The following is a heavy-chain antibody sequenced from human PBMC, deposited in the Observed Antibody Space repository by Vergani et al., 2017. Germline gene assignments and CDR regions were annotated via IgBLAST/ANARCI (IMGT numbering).Heavy chain of an antibody. D-gene: IGHD3-16*01. J-gene: IGHJ4*02. Sequence: EVQLLESGGGLVQPGGSLRLSCAASGFTFSSYAMSWVRQAPGKGLEWVSAISGSGGSTYYADSVKGRFTISRDNAKNTLYLQMNSLRAEDTAVYYCAKGGSPFGYYFDYWGQGTLVTVSS. V-gene: IGHV3-23*01. CDR3: AKGGSPFGYYFDY. CDR1: GFTFSSYA. CDR2: ISGSGGST.